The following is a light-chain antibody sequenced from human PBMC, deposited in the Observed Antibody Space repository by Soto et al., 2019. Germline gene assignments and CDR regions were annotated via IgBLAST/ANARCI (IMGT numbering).Light chain of an antibody. J-gene: IGKJ5*01. Sequence: EIVLTQSPGTLSLSPGERATLSCRASQSFRGLLAWYQQKPGQAPRLLIYDVSNRATGIPARFSGSGSGTDFTLTISSLEPEDFAVYYCQQRKNWQVTFGQGTRLEIK. CDR1: QSFRGL. CDR2: DVS. V-gene: IGKV3-11*01. CDR3: QQRKNWQVT.